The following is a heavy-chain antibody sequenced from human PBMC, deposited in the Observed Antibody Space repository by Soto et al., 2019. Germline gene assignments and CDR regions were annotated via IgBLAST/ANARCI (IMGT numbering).Heavy chain of an antibody. D-gene: IGHD3-3*02. CDR2: ISLSGSTI. CDR1: GFAFSNYE. J-gene: IGHJ4*02. CDR3: ARESFSASPNFFDY. V-gene: IGHV3-48*03. Sequence: VGSLRLSCAASGFAFSNYEMNWVGQAPGKGLEWVSYISLSGSTIYYADSVKGRFTISRDDAKNSLYLQMDSLRADDTAVYYCARESFSASPNFFDYWGQGTLVTVSS.